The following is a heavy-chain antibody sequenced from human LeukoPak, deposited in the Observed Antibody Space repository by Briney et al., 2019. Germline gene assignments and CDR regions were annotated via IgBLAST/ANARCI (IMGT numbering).Heavy chain of an antibody. D-gene: IGHD3/OR15-3a*01. Sequence: SVKVSCKASGGNFKSFVFSWVRQVPGQGPEWLGGIMSLFGKAHYAQKFQDRVTFTADESTSTVYMEVRRLTYEDTSVYYCARESRTGTLPSDYWGQGTLVTVSS. CDR3: ARESRTGTLPSDY. V-gene: IGHV1-69*13. CDR2: IMSLFGKA. CDR1: GGNFKSFV. J-gene: IGHJ4*02.